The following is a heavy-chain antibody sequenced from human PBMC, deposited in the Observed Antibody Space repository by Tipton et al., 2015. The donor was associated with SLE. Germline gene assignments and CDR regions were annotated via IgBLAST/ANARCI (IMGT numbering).Heavy chain of an antibody. Sequence: SLRLSCATSGFTFASYGMSWVRQAPGKGLEWVSSLSNSGGSTYYADSVKGRFTISRDNSKNTLYLQMNSLRAEDAAVYYCARDVDSDDYGVFDSWGQGTLVTVSS. J-gene: IGHJ4*02. CDR3: ARDVDSDDYGVFDS. V-gene: IGHV3-23*01. D-gene: IGHD4-17*01. CDR1: GFTFASYG. CDR2: LSNSGGST.